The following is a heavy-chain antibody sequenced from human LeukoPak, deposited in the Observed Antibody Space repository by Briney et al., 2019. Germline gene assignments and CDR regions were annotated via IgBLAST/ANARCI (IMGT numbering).Heavy chain of an antibody. D-gene: IGHD3-22*01. Sequence: GGSLRLSCAASGFTFSSYGMRWVRQAPGKGLEWVAVIWYDGSNKYYADSVKGRFTISRDNSKNTLYLQMNSLRAEDTAVYYCAKAKRPYYYDSSGPPSPWGQGTLVTVSS. CDR3: AKAKRPYYYDSSGPPSP. V-gene: IGHV3-33*06. J-gene: IGHJ5*02. CDR1: GFTFSSYG. CDR2: IWYDGSNK.